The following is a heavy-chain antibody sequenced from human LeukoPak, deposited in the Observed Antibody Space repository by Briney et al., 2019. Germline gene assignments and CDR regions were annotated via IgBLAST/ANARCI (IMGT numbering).Heavy chain of an antibody. V-gene: IGHV3-23*01. D-gene: IGHD3-9*01. Sequence: GGSLRLSCAASGVSVSSNYISWVRQAPGKGLEWVSALSSSGGSTYYADSVKGRFTISRDNSKNTLYLQMSSLRAEDTAVYYCAKGGGFDWLNYYYMDVWGKGTTVIISS. CDR3: AKGGGFDWLNYYYMDV. J-gene: IGHJ6*03. CDR1: GVSVSSNY. CDR2: LSSSGGST.